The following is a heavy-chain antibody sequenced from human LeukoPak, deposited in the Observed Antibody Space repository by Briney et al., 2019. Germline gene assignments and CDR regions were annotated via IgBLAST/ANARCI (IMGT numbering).Heavy chain of an antibody. Sequence: SETLSLTCAVSGGSFSGYYWSWIRQPPGKGLEWIGDINHSGSTNYNPSLKSRVTISVDTSKNQFSLKLSSVTAADTAVYYCARNARCISPSCDGGRVRFDPWGQGTLVTVSS. CDR2: INHSGST. J-gene: IGHJ5*02. V-gene: IGHV4-34*01. CDR3: ARNARCISPSCDGGRVRFDP. D-gene: IGHD2-2*01. CDR1: GGSFSGYY.